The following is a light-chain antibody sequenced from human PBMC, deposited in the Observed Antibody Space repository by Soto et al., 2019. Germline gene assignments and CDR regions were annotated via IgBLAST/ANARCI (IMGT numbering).Light chain of an antibody. CDR1: QSIRSY. Sequence: DIQMTQSPSSLSASVGDRVSISCRASQSIRSYVNWYQQKPGKAPKLLIYAASNLQSGVPSRFSGSGSGADFTLTISSLQPEDFATYYCQQSFSTPRTFGQGTKVDIK. CDR3: QQSFSTPRT. V-gene: IGKV1-39*01. J-gene: IGKJ1*01. CDR2: AAS.